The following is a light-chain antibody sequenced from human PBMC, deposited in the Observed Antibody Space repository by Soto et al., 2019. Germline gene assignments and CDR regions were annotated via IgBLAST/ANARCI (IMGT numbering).Light chain of an antibody. CDR1: QRISNY. CDR3: QQRSNWLLIT. CDR2: DAS. Sequence: EIVLTQSPATLSLSTGERATVSCGASQRISNYLAWYQQKPGQATRLLIYDASKRANGIPARFSGSGSGTDFTLIISSLEPEDFAFYYCQQRSNWLLITFGQGTRLEI. J-gene: IGKJ5*01. V-gene: IGKV3-11*01.